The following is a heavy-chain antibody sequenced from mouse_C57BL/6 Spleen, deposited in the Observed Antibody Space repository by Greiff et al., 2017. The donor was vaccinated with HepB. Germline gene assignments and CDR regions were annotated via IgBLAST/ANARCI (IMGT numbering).Heavy chain of an antibody. Sequence: EVHLVESGPGMVKPSQSLSLTCTVPGYSITSGYDWHWIRHFPGNKLEWMGYISYSGSTNYNPSLKSRISITHDTSKNHFFLKLNSVTTEDTATYYCARSDYYGSSLAYWGQGTLVTVSA. CDR3: ARSDYYGSSLAY. CDR2: ISYSGST. D-gene: IGHD1-1*01. CDR1: GYSITSGYD. J-gene: IGHJ3*01. V-gene: IGHV3-1*01.